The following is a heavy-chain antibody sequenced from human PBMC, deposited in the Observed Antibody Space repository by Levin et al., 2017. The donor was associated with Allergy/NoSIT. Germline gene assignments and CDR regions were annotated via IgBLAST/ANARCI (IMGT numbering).Heavy chain of an antibody. CDR3: AREEEVFHGVESYRAEYFLH. CDR2: INPGSGST. D-gene: IGHD3-16*02. CDR1: GYTLHTHY. V-gene: IGHV1-46*02. Sequence: ASVKVSCKASGYTLHTHYIHWVRQAPGLGLEWMGTINPGSGSTRYAQKFQGRVTLTRDTSANTVDMDLSSLKSEDTAMYYCAREEEVFHGVESYRAEYFLHWGQGTLVTVSS. J-gene: IGHJ1*01.